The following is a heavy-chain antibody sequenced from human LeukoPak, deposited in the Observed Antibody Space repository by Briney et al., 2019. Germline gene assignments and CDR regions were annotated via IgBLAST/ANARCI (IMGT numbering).Heavy chain of an antibody. D-gene: IGHD5-24*01. V-gene: IGHV5-51*01. CDR2: IYPADSDI. CDR1: GYSFTSYW. Sequence: GESLKISCKGSGYSFTSYWIGWVRQMPGKGLEWMGIIYPADSDIRYSPSFQGQVTISADRSTSTAYQQWSSLKASDSAMYYCARYNRDGYDAMGAHDFWGQGTLVTVSS. CDR3: ARYNRDGYDAMGAHDF. J-gene: IGHJ4*02.